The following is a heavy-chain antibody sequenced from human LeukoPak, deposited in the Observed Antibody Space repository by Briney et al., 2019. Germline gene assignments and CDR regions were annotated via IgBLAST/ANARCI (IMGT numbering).Heavy chain of an antibody. Sequence: ASVKVSCKVSGYTLTELSMHWVRQAPGKGLEWMGGFDPEDGETIYAQKFQGRVTMTEDTSTDTAYMELSSLRSEATAVYYCATGIHYDFWSGYPDAFGIWGQGTMVTVSS. V-gene: IGHV1-24*01. CDR3: ATGIHYDFWSGYPDAFGI. CDR2: FDPEDGET. D-gene: IGHD3-3*01. CDR1: GYTLTELS. J-gene: IGHJ3*02.